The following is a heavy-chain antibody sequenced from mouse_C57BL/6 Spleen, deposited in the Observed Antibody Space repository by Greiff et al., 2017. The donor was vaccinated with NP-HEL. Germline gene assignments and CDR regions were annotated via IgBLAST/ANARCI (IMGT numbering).Heavy chain of an antibody. CDR3: ARVDGPWFAY. D-gene: IGHD2-3*01. CDR2: IDPYSGGT. V-gene: IGHV1-72*01. J-gene: IGHJ3*01. Sequence: QVQLQQPGAELVKPGASVKLSCKASGYTFTSYWMHWVKQRPGRGLEWIGMIDPYSGGTKYNEKFKSKATLTVDQPSSTAYMQLSSLTSEDSAVYYCARVDGPWFAYWGQGTLVTVSA. CDR1: GYTFTSYW.